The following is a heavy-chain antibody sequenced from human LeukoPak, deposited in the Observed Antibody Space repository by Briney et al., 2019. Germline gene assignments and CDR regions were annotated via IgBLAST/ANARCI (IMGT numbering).Heavy chain of an antibody. CDR3: ASGRPTDYSGSYYALDY. CDR2: IRSKAYGGTT. V-gene: IGHV3-49*04. D-gene: IGHD1-26*01. Sequence: GGSLRLSCTASGFTFGDYAMSWVRQAPGKGLEWVGFIRSKAYGGTTKNAASVKGRFTISRDNAKNSLYLQMNSLRAEDTAAYYCASGRPTDYSGSYYALDYWGQGTLVTVSS. CDR1: GFTFGDYA. J-gene: IGHJ4*02.